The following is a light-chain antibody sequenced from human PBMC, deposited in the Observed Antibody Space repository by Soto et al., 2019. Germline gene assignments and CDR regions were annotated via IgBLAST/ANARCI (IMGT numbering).Light chain of an antibody. Sequence: DTMMTQSPDTLSVSLGERATLSCRASQSLRSSLAWYQQKPGQAPRLLIYDASTRATGIPARFSGSGSGTDLTLTISGLQSEDFAVYYCQQYNNWPQTFGQGTKVDIK. CDR2: DAS. CDR3: QQYNNWPQT. J-gene: IGKJ1*01. CDR1: QSLRSS. V-gene: IGKV3-15*01.